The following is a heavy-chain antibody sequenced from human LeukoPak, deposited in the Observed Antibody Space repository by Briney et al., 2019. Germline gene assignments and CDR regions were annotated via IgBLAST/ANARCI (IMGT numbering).Heavy chain of an antibody. CDR3: ARVHYYDASDYSTSNWFDP. CDR2: IHHDGIT. J-gene: IGHJ5*02. V-gene: IGHV4-38-2*02. CDR1: GYSISSGYF. D-gene: IGHD3-22*01. Sequence: PSETLSLTCSISGYSISSGYFWGWIRQPPGKGLEWIGNIHHDGITYYNPSLKSRVTISLDQSKNQFSLKLTSVAAADTALYHCARVHYYDASDYSTSNWFDPWGQGTLVTVSS.